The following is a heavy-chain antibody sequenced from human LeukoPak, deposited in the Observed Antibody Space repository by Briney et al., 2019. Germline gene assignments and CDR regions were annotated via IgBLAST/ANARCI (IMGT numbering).Heavy chain of an antibody. J-gene: IGHJ6*03. CDR2: INPNSGGT. D-gene: IGHD3-22*01. CDR1: GYTFTGYY. Sequence: ASVKVSCKASGYTFTGYYMHWVRQAPGQGLEWMGWINPNSGGTNYAQKFQGRVTMTRDTSISTAYMELSRLRSDATAVYYCARDYYDSSGAPYYYYYSMDVWGKGTTVTISS. CDR3: ARDYYDSSGAPYYYYYSMDV. V-gene: IGHV1-2*02.